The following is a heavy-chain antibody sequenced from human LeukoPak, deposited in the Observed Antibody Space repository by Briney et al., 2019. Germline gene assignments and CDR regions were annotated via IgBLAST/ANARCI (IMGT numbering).Heavy chain of an antibody. Sequence: LETLSLTCTVSGGSISSSYYYWGWIRQPPGKGLEWIREMHQSGIINYNPSLKSRVTMSLDKAKEQFSLKLSSVTAADTSVYFCASADYYRIDFWGQGTLVTVSS. J-gene: IGHJ4*02. V-gene: IGHV4-39*07. CDR3: ASADYYRIDF. CDR2: MHQSGII. D-gene: IGHD3-10*01. CDR1: GGSISSSYYY.